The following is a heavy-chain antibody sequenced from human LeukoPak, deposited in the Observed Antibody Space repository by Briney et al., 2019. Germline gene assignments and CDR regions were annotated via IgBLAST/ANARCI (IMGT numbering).Heavy chain of an antibody. D-gene: IGHD2-21*02. V-gene: IGHV1-18*01. CDR2: ISAYNGTT. J-gene: IGHJ4*02. CDR3: ARSYSRAYCGGDCYEGY. CDR1: GYSFTSYG. Sequence: GASVKVSCKASGYSFTSYGIRRVRQAPGPPLEWTGWISAYNGTTNSAQKRQGRVTMTSDTSTSTAYMELRSLRSDDTAVYYCARSYSRAYCGGDCYEGYWGQGTLVTVSS.